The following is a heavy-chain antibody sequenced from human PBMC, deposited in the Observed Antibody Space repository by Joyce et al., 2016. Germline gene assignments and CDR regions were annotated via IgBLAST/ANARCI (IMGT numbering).Heavy chain of an antibody. CDR2: VYPGDSDI. CDR1: AYKFINYW. J-gene: IGHJ4*02. D-gene: IGHD6-19*01. CDR3: VRLATSGWYGAPFDY. Sequence: EVQLVQSGAEVKKPGESLSISCKASAYKFINYWIGWVRQVPGKGLEWMGIVYPGDSDIRYSPSFEGQVTISADKSIDTSYLQWTSLKASDTAMYYCVRLATSGWYGAPFDYWGQGTLVTVSS. V-gene: IGHV5-51*01.